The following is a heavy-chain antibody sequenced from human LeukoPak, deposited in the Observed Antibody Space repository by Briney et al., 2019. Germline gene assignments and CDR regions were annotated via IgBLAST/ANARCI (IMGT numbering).Heavy chain of an antibody. CDR1: GGSISSGEHY. Sequence: SETLSLTCTVSGGSISSGEHYCSWIRQPPGKGLEWIGYIYYSGNTYYKPSLKSRVSISVDTSKNQFSLKLSSVTAADTAVYYWTRAWGDYYFDYWGQGTLVTVSS. V-gene: IGHV4-30-4*01. J-gene: IGHJ4*02. D-gene: IGHD2-21*02. CDR3: TRAWGDYYFDY. CDR2: IYYSGNT.